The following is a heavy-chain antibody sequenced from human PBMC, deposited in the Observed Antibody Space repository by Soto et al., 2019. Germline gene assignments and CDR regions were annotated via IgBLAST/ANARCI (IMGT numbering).Heavy chain of an antibody. CDR2: INHSGST. V-gene: IGHV4-34*01. D-gene: IGHD2-21*01. Sequence: SETLSLTCAVYGGSFSGYYWTWIRQPPGTGLEWIGEINHSGSTNYNPSLKSRVTISVDTSKNQFSLKLTSVTAADTAVYYCARKKIPGLFDYWGKGPRVTVSS. J-gene: IGHJ4*02. CDR1: GGSFSGYY. CDR3: ARKKIPGLFDY.